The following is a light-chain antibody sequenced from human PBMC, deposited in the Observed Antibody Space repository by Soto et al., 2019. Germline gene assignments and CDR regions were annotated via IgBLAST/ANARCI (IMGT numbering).Light chain of an antibody. J-gene: IGLJ1*01. Sequence: QSVLTQPASVSGSPGQSITISCTGTSSDVGGYNYVSWYQHHPGKAPKLMIYEVTKRPSGVSNRFSGSKSGNTASLTISGLQAEDEADYYCTSYTRSSPYVFGTGTKLTVL. CDR1: SSDVGGYNY. V-gene: IGLV2-14*01. CDR2: EVT. CDR3: TSYTRSSPYV.